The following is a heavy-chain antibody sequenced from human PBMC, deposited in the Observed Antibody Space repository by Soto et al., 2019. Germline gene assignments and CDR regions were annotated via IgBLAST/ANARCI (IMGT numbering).Heavy chain of an antibody. Sequence: QITLKESGPTLVKPTQTLTLTCTFSGFSLSTSGVGVGWIRQPPGKALEWLALLYWDDDKRYSPSLKSRLTIXKXXSKNQVVLAMTNMDPVDTATYYCAHSLVATSGFDYWGQGTLVTVSS. V-gene: IGHV2-5*02. D-gene: IGHD2-8*02. J-gene: IGHJ4*02. CDR3: AHSLVATSGFDY. CDR1: GFSLSTSGVG. CDR2: LYWDDDK.